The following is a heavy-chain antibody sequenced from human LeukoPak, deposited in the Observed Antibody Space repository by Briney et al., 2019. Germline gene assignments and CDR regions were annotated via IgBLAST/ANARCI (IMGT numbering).Heavy chain of an antibody. V-gene: IGHV1-2*02. CDR1: GFTFSDSF. J-gene: IGHJ5*02. CDR2: IKCKSGDT. Sequence: ASVKVSCKASGFTFSDSFIHWVRQAPGQGLEWMGWIKCKSGDTNYAQKFQGRVTMTRDTSISTVYMELSRLTSDDTAVYYCARDYFDVAFDPWGQGTLVTVSS. D-gene: IGHD2/OR15-2a*01. CDR3: ARDYFDVAFDP.